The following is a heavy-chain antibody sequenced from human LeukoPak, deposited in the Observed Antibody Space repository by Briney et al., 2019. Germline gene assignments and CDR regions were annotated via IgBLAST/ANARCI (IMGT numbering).Heavy chain of an antibody. D-gene: IGHD1-1*01. CDR3: ARGLHWNDFNWFDS. Sequence: GGSLTLSCAASGFTFTNFWMNWVRQTPGKGLMWVSRIQTDGGTRYAESVKGRFTISRDNAKNTVYLQMNTLSAEDTAIYYCARGLHWNDFNWFDSWGQGTLVTVSS. CDR2: IQTDGGT. V-gene: IGHV3-74*01. CDR1: GFTFTNFW. J-gene: IGHJ5*01.